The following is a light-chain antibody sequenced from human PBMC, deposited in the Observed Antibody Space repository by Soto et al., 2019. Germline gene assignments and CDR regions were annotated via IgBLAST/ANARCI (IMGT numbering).Light chain of an antibody. CDR2: DVS. V-gene: IGLV2-14*01. Sequence: QAVGTQPSCESGSPGQPVTISCTGTSSDVGSFDSVAWYQHNPGKAPKLMIYDVSNRPSGVSSRFSGSKSGNTASLSISGLQTEDEANYYCSSFTSSSTLVFGTGTKVTVL. J-gene: IGLJ1*01. CDR3: SSFTSSSTLV. CDR1: SSDVGSFDS.